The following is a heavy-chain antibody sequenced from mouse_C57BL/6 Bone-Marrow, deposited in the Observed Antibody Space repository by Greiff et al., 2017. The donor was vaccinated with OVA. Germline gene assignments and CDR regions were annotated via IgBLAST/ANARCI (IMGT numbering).Heavy chain of an antibody. Sequence: EVKLQESGGGLVQPGGSLKLFCAASGFTFSDYGMAWVRQAPRKGPEWVAFISNLAYSIYYADTVTGRFTISRENAKNTLYLEMSSLRSEDTAMYYCARPYYGSSYWYFDVWGTGTTVTVSS. CDR2: ISNLAYSI. CDR1: GFTFSDYG. D-gene: IGHD1-1*01. V-gene: IGHV5-15*01. J-gene: IGHJ1*03. CDR3: ARPYYGSSYWYFDV.